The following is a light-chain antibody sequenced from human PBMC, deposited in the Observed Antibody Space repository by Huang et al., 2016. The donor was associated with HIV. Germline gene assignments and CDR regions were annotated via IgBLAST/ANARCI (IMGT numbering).Light chain of an antibody. CDR3: QQYKSFPWT. CDR1: QRISTW. Sequence: DIQMTQSSSTLSASVGDRVTIACRASQRISTWLAWYQQKPGRAPNLLIYESSTLESGVPSRFSCGGSGTDFTLTISSQQPDDLATYYWQQYKSFPWTFGQGTKVEV. CDR2: ESS. V-gene: IGKV1-5*03. J-gene: IGKJ1*01.